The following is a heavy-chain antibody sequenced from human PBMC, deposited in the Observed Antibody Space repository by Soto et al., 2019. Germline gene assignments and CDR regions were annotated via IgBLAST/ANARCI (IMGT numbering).Heavy chain of an antibody. Sequence: ASVKVSCKASGDTFTTYDINWVRQATGHGLEWMGWINPNSGNIGYAQRFQGRATMTRDTAIRTAYMEVSSLRSDDTAVYYCARGRASGSYYLLDYWGQGTLVTVSS. V-gene: IGHV1-8*01. J-gene: IGHJ4*02. CDR2: INPNSGNI. CDR3: ARGRASGSYYLLDY. CDR1: GDTFTTYD. D-gene: IGHD3-10*01.